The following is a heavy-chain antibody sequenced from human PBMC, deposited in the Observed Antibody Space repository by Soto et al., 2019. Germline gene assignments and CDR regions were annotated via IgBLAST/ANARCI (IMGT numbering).Heavy chain of an antibody. D-gene: IGHD3-16*02. CDR3: ARDWGDYDYIWGSYRYGDAFDI. CDR1: GFTFSSYG. CDR2: IWYDGSNK. Sequence: GGSLRLSCAASGFTFSSYGMHWVRQAPGKGLEWVAVIWYDGSNKYYADSVKGRFTISRDNSKNTLYLQMNSLRAEDTAVYYCARDWGDYDYIWGSYRYGDAFDIWGQGTMVTVSS. J-gene: IGHJ3*02. V-gene: IGHV3-33*01.